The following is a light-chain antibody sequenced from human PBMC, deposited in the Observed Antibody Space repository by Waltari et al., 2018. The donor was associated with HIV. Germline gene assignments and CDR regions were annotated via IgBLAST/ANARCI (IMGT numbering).Light chain of an antibody. CDR3: AAWDDSLNALL. CDR1: GPHIASTT. J-gene: IGLJ2*01. Sequence: QSVLTQPPSTPATPGQDVTLHCSGPGPHIASTTVHRYQQLPGTAPKLLIYSNNQRPSGVPDRFSGSKSGTSASLAISGLQSEDEADYYCAAWDDSLNALLFGGGTKLTVL. V-gene: IGLV1-44*01. CDR2: SNN.